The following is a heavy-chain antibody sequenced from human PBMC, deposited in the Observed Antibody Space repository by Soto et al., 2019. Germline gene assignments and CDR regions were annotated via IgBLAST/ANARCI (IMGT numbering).Heavy chain of an antibody. CDR2: IYYSGST. CDR1: GGSISSSSYY. Sequence: QLQLQESGPGLVKPSETLSLTCTVSGGSISSSSYYWGWIRQPPGKGLEWIGSIYYSGSTYYNPSLKSRVTISVDTSKNQFSLKLSSVTAADTAVYYCARLGYSSSYDYWGQGTLVTVSS. CDR3: ARLGYSSSYDY. D-gene: IGHD6-13*01. J-gene: IGHJ4*02. V-gene: IGHV4-39*01.